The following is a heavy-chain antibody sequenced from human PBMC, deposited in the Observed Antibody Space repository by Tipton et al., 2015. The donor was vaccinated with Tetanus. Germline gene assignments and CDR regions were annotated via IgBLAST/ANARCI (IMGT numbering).Heavy chain of an antibody. Sequence: QLVQSGAEVRKPGASVKVSCKASGYTFSKYGISWVRQAPGQGLEWMGWIDTDNGKANYAQRFQDRVTMTSDASSSTVYMDLNSLGSGAPAVYYCGRAAGGGRRINGPAGIDYWGQGTLVTASS. D-gene: IGHD1-20*01. V-gene: IGHV1-18*01. CDR3: GRAAGGGRRINGPAGIDY. J-gene: IGHJ4*02. CDR2: IDTDNGKA. CDR1: GYTFSKYG.